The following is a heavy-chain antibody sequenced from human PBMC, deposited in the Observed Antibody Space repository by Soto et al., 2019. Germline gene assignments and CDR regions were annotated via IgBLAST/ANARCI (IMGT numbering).Heavy chain of an antibody. V-gene: IGHV1-69*01. CDR3: ARDLAAAGNWFDP. CDR2: IIPIFGTA. J-gene: IGHJ5*02. Sequence: QVPLVQSRAEVTKPGSSVKVSCKASGGTFSSYAISWVPQAPGQGLEWMGGIIPIFGTANYAQKFQGRVTITADESTSTAYMQLSSLRSEDTAVYYCARDLAAAGNWFDPWGQGTLVTVSS. D-gene: IGHD6-13*01. CDR1: GGTFSSYA.